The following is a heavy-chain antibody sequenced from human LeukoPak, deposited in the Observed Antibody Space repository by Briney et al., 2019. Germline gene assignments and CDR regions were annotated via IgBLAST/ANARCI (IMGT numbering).Heavy chain of an antibody. J-gene: IGHJ4*02. V-gene: IGHV4-39*02. CDR2: VYYTGST. CDR3: ARDKRGSYADY. Sequence: KPSETLSLTCTVSGGSISSSGYYWGWIRQPPGKGLEWVGSVYYTGSTFYNPSLKSRVTTSVDTSKNHFSLNLSSVTAADTAMYYCARDKRGSYADYWGQGTLVTVSS. CDR1: GGSISSSGYY. D-gene: IGHD1-26*01.